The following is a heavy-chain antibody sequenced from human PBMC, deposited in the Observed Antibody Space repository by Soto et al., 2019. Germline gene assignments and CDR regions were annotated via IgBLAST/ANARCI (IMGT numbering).Heavy chain of an antibody. V-gene: IGHV3-33*01. CDR3: ARDDLMVYEHYYYGMDV. J-gene: IGHJ6*02. CDR2: IWYDGSNK. D-gene: IGHD2-8*01. CDR1: GFTFSSYG. Sequence: PGGSLRLSCAASGFTFSSYGMHLVRQAPGKGLEWVAFIWYDGSNKYYADSVKGRFTICRDNSKHTLYLQMNSLRAEDTAVYYCARDDLMVYEHYYYGMDVWGQGT.